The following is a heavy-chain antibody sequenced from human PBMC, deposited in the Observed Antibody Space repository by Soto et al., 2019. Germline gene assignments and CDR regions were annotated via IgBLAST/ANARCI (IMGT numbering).Heavy chain of an antibody. CDR3: ARCSVDTVDSSSFYEY. CDR2: INHSGGT. V-gene: IGHV4-34*01. J-gene: IGHJ4*02. Sequence: SETLSPTCAVYGGSFSAYYWSWIRQPPGKGLEWIGEINHSGGTSYNPSLKSRVTISVDTSKSQFSLKLTSVTAADRAVYYCARCSVDTVDSSSFYEYWGQGTPVTVSS. CDR1: GGSFSAYY. D-gene: IGHD3-22*01.